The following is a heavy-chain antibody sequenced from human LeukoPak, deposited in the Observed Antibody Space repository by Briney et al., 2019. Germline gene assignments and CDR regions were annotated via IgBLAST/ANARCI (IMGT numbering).Heavy chain of an antibody. CDR3: AISRSSGWS. CDR1: GFTFSDYW. CDR2: INGDGSTT. Sequence: GGSLRPSCAASGFTFSDYWMHWVRQAPGKGLVWVSRINGDGSTTSYADSVKGRFTISRDNAKNTLFLQMNSLRAEDTAVYYCAISRSSGWSWGQGTLVTVSS. V-gene: IGHV3-74*01. J-gene: IGHJ5*02. D-gene: IGHD6-19*01.